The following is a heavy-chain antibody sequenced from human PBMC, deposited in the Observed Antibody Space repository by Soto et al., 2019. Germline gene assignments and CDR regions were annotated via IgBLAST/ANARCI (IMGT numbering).Heavy chain of an antibody. V-gene: IGHV1-3*01. Sequence: ASVKVSCKASGYTFTSYAMHWVRRAPGQRLEWMGWINAGNGNTKYSQKFQGRVTITRDTSASTAYMELSSLRSEDTAVYYCARGGSSSWYDFDYWGQGTLVTVSS. CDR3: ARGGSSSWYDFDY. CDR2: INAGNGNT. D-gene: IGHD6-13*01. CDR1: GYTFTSYA. J-gene: IGHJ4*02.